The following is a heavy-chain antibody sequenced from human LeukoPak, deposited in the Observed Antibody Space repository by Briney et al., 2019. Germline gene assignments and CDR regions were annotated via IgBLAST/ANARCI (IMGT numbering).Heavy chain of an antibody. CDR3: ARHVGNSGSGSYLTYFDY. V-gene: IGHV4-59*08. CDR1: GGSISSYY. Sequence: VKPSETLSLTCTVSGGSISSYYWSWIRQPPGKGLEWIGHIYYSGSTHYNPSLKSRVTISVDTSKNQFSLKLSSVTAADTAVYYCARHVGNSGSGSYLTYFDYWGQGTLVTVSS. J-gene: IGHJ4*02. CDR2: IYYSGST. D-gene: IGHD3-10*01.